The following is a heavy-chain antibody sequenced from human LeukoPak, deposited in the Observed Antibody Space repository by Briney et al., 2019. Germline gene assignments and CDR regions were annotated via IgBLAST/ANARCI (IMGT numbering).Heavy chain of an antibody. V-gene: IGHV3-23*01. D-gene: IGHD3-22*01. CDR3: AKTNGYYSD. CDR1: GFTFSSYG. Sequence: GGSLRLSCAASGFTFSSYGMNWVRQAPGKGLEWVSGISGSGGTTYYADSVKGRFTISRDNSKNSLSLQVGSLRAEDTAVYYCAKTNGYYSDWGQGTLVTVSS. J-gene: IGHJ4*02. CDR2: ISGSGGTT.